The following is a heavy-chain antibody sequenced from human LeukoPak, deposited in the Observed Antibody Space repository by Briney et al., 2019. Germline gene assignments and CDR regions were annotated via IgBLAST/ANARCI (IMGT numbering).Heavy chain of an antibody. CDR1: GGSFSGYY. CDR2: INHSGST. CDR3: ARGSIAARLRHYYYYMDV. D-gene: IGHD6-6*01. J-gene: IGHJ6*03. Sequence: SETLSLTCAVYGGSFSGYYWSWIRQPPGKGLEWIGEINHSGSTNYNPSLKSRVTISVDTSKNQFSLKLSSVTAADTAVYYCARGSIAARLRHYYYYMDVWGKGTTVTVSS. V-gene: IGHV4-34*01.